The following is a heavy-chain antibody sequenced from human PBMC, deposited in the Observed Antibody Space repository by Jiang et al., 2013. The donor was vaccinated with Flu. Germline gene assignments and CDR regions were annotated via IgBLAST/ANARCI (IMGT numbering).Heavy chain of an antibody. V-gene: IGHV1-69*02. CDR2: IIPVIGVT. CDR3: ARATCGGDCYSGGLAYFYFDY. Sequence: GPEWVGRIIPVIGVTSYAQEFQGRVTITADKSTSTVYMEMSSLRSDDTAVYFCARATCGGDCYSGGLAYFYFDYWGPGTLVTVSS. D-gene: IGHD2-21*02. J-gene: IGHJ4*02.